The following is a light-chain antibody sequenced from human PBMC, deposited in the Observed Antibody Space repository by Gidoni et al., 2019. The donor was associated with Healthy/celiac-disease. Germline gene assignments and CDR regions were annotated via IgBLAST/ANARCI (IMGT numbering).Light chain of an antibody. Sequence: DIVMTQSPLSLPVTPGEPASISCRSSQSLLHSNGYNYLDWYRQKPGQSPQLLIYWGSNRASGVPDRFSGSGSGTDFTLKISRVEAEDVGVYYCMQALQTPRTFGPGTKVDIK. J-gene: IGKJ1*01. CDR1: QSLLHSNGYNY. CDR2: WGS. V-gene: IGKV2-28*01. CDR3: MQALQTPRT.